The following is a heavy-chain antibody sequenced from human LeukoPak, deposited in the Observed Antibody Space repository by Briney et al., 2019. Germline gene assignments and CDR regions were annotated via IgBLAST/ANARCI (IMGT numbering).Heavy chain of an antibody. D-gene: IGHD3-9*01. J-gene: IGHJ5*02. CDR1: GFTFSSYS. V-gene: IGHV3-48*01. CDR2: ISSSSTTI. Sequence: GGSLRLSCAASGFTFSSYSMMWVRQAPGKGLEWVSYISSSSTTIHYADSVKGRFTISRDNAKNSVYLQMNSLRAEDTAVCYCARVPLDILTGYYLDPWGQGTLVTVSS. CDR3: ARVPLDILTGYYLDP.